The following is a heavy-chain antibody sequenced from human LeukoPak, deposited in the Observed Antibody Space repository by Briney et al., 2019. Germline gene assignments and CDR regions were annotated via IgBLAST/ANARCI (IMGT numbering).Heavy chain of an antibody. Sequence: AXVKVSCKASGYTFIGYYVHWVRQAPGQGLEWMGWVNPNSGGTDYAQKFQGRITMTRETSISTAYMELNSLRSEDTAVYYCARGDMVRGLYYMDVWGRGTTVTVSS. D-gene: IGHD3-10*01. CDR3: ARGDMVRGLYYMDV. J-gene: IGHJ6*03. V-gene: IGHV1-2*02. CDR2: VNPNSGGT. CDR1: GYTFIGYY.